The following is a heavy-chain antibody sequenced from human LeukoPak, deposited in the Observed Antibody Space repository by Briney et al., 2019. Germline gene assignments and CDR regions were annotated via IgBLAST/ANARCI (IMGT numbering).Heavy chain of an antibody. J-gene: IGHJ4*02. Sequence: PGGSLRLSCAASGFTFSSYAMTWVRQAPGKGLEWVSTISGSGGSTYYADSVMGRFTISRDNSENTLFLQLSSLRAEDTAVYYCVKGINSGTYYYFDFWGQGTLVTVSS. CDR2: ISGSGGST. CDR3: VKGINSGTYYYFDF. D-gene: IGHD1-26*01. V-gene: IGHV3-23*01. CDR1: GFTFSSYA.